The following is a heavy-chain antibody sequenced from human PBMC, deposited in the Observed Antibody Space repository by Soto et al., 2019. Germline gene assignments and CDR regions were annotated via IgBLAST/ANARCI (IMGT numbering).Heavy chain of an antibody. CDR3: APMGTPATGQDFFDS. Sequence: QVQLQESGPGLVKPSQTLSLTCTVSGGSISSGNYYWSWIRQPPGKGLEWIGFIAYSGSTYYITYYKSRVIISVYTSNSRFSLNLSFVTAADTAGYYCAPMGTPATGQDFFDSWWQGSLFTVSS. D-gene: IGHD6-25*01. CDR2: IAYSGST. CDR1: GGSISSGNYY. J-gene: IGHJ4*02. V-gene: IGHV4-30-4*01.